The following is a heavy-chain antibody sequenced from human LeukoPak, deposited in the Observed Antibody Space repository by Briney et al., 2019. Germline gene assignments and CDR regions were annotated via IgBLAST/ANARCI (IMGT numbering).Heavy chain of an antibody. CDR2: IYHSGST. V-gene: IGHV4-30-2*01. Sequence: SQTLSLTCTVSGGSISSGGYYWSWIRQPPGKGLEWIGYIYHSGSTYYNPSLKSRVTISVGRSKSQFSLKLSSVTAADTAVYYCARDGYYGSGSPLDYWGQGTLVTVSS. CDR1: GGSISSGGYY. D-gene: IGHD3-10*01. J-gene: IGHJ4*02. CDR3: ARDGYYGSGSPLDY.